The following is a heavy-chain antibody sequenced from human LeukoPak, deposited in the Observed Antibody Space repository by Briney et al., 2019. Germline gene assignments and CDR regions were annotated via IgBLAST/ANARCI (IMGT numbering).Heavy chain of an antibody. CDR2: IAGGGDTI. CDR3: ARERTTIVSGTTIGAY. J-gene: IGHJ4*02. D-gene: IGHD2/OR15-2a*01. V-gene: IGHV3-48*03. Sequence: GGSLRLSCAASGFTFSSYAMSWVRQAPGKGLEWISYIAGGGDTIYYADSVKGRFTISRDNAKNSLYLQMNSLRADDTAVYYCARERTTIVSGTTIGAYWGQGTLVTVSS. CDR1: GFTFSSYA.